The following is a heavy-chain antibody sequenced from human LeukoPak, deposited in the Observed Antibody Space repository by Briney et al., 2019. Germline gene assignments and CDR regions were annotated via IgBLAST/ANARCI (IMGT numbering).Heavy chain of an antibody. J-gene: IGHJ4*02. Sequence: SGGSLRLYCAASGFTFSSYGMHWVRQAPGKGLEWVSAISGSGGSTYYADSVKGRFTISRDNSKNTLYLQMNSLRAEDTAVYYCARSSTSRNYYFDYWGQGTLVTVSS. CDR3: ARSSTSRNYYFDY. CDR1: GFTFSSYG. V-gene: IGHV3-23*01. CDR2: ISGSGGST. D-gene: IGHD2-2*01.